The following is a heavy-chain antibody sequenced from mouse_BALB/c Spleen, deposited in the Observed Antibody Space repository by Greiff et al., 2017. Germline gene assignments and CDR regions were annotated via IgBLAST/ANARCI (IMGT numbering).Heavy chain of an antibody. V-gene: IGHV5-17*02. CDR2: ISSGSSTI. CDR1: GFTFSSFG. CDR3: AREAMDD. J-gene: IGHJ4*01. Sequence: EVKLVESGGGLVQPGGSRTLSCAASGFTFSSFGMHWVRQAPEKGLEWVAYISSGSSTIYYADTVKGRFTISRDNPKNTLFLQMTSLRSEDTAMYYCAREAMDDWGQGTAVTVSS.